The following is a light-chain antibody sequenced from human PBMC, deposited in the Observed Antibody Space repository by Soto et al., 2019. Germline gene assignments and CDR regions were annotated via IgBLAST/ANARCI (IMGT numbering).Light chain of an antibody. V-gene: IGKV3-20*01. J-gene: IGKJ4*01. CDR3: QQYATSPLT. CDR2: GAS. Sequence: EIVLTQFPGTLSLSPGERATLSCRASQSVGSNYLAWYQQRPGQPPNLLIFGASHRAPDIPDRFSGSGSGTDFTLTISRLEPEDFALYYCQQYATSPLTFGGGTKV. CDR1: QSVGSNY.